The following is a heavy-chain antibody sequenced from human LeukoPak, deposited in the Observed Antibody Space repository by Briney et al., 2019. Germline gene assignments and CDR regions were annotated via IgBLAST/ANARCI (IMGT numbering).Heavy chain of an antibody. J-gene: IGHJ4*02. CDR2: INPSGGST. V-gene: IGHV1-46*01. CDR3: ARGRLAVAGNAAILGY. D-gene: IGHD6-19*01. Sequence: ASVKVSCKASGYTFTSYYIHWVRQAPGQGLEWMGIINPSGGSTSYAQKFQGRVSITRDTSTSTVYMDLSSLRSGDTAVYYCARGRLAVAGNAAILGYWGQGTLVTVSS. CDR1: GYTFTSYY.